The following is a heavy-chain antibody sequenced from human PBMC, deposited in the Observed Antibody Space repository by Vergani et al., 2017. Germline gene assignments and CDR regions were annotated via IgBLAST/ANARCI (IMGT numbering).Heavy chain of an antibody. J-gene: IGHJ1*01. Sequence: EVQLVESGGGLVQPGGSLRLSCAASGFTVSSNYMSWVRQAPGKGLEWVSVIYSGGITYYADSVKGRFTISRDNSKNTLYLQMNSLRAEDTAVYYCARGAGYSSSWYIYFQHWGQGTLVTVSS. V-gene: IGHV3-66*02. CDR3: ARGAGYSSSWYIYFQH. D-gene: IGHD6-13*01. CDR2: IYSGGIT. CDR1: GFTVSSNY.